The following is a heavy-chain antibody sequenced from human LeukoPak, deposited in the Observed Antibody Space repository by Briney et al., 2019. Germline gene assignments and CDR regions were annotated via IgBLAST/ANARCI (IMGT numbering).Heavy chain of an antibody. Sequence: GGSLRLSCASSGFTFDDYGMSWVRQAPGKGLEWVSGINWNGGSTGYADSVSGRFTIYRDNAKNSLYLQMNSLRAEDTALDYCARVGTYYDILAGYYSTYFDYWGQGTLVTVSS. CDR3: ARVGTYYDILAGYYSTYFDY. CDR2: INWNGGST. CDR1: GFTFDDYG. J-gene: IGHJ4*02. V-gene: IGHV3-20*04. D-gene: IGHD3-9*01.